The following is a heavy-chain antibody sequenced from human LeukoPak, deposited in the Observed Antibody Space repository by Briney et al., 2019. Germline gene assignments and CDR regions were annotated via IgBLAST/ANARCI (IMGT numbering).Heavy chain of an antibody. J-gene: IGHJ3*02. CDR2: IYYSGST. D-gene: IGHD1-26*01. CDR3: ARPSIVGATRGAFDI. V-gene: IGHV4-39*01. Sequence: SETLSLTCTVSGGSISSSSYYWGWIRQPPGTGREWIGSIYYSGSTYYNPSLKSRVTISVDTSKNQFSLKLSSVTAADTAVYYYARPSIVGATRGAFDIWGQGTMVTVSS. CDR1: GGSISSSSYY.